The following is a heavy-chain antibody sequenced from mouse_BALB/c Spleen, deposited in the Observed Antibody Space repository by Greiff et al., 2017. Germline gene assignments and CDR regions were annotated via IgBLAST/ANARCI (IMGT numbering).Heavy chain of an antibody. CDR3: AREGGTGFAY. Sequence: VQLKESGPGLVAPSQSLSITCTVSGFSLTSYGVHWVRQPPGKGLEWLGVIWAGGSTNYNSALMSRLSISKDNSKSQVFLKMNSLQTDDTAMYYCAREGGTGFAYWGQGTLVTVSA. CDR2: IWAGGST. D-gene: IGHD4-1*01. V-gene: IGHV2-9*02. CDR1: GFSLTSYG. J-gene: IGHJ3*01.